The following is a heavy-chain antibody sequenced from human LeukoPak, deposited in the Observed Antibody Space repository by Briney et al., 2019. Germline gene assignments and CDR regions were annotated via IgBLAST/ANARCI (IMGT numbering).Heavy chain of an antibody. Sequence: GGSLRLSCAASGFTFSNAWMNWVRQAPGKGLEWVGRIKSKAAGGTTDYAAPVKGRFTISRDDSKDTLYLQMNSLKTEDTAVYYCAREIYSTTWGQGTPVTVSS. CDR1: GFTFSNAW. D-gene: IGHD6-13*01. CDR2: IKSKAAGGTT. CDR3: AREIYSTT. V-gene: IGHV3-15*01. J-gene: IGHJ5*02.